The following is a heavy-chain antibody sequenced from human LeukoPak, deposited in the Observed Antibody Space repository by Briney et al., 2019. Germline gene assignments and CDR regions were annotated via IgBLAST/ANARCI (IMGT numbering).Heavy chain of an antibody. Sequence: GGSLRLSCAASGFTFSSYAMSWVRQAPGKGLEWVSAIIGSAGSTYYADSVKGRFTISRDNPKNTLHLQMNSLRAEDTAVYYCAKSFGSGNTNYYYYYMDVWGKGTTVTVSS. V-gene: IGHV3-23*01. D-gene: IGHD3-10*01. CDR3: AKSFGSGNTNYYYYYMDV. CDR1: GFTFSSYA. J-gene: IGHJ6*03. CDR2: IIGSAGST.